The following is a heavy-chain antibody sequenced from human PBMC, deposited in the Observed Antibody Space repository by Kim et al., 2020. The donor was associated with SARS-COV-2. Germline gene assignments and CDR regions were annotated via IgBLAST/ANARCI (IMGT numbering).Heavy chain of an antibody. J-gene: IGHJ4*02. V-gene: IGHV1-18*01. Sequence: ASVKVSCKASGYTFTNYGINWVRQAPGQGLEWMAWISSNNGITNYAQKFQGRVTMTTDTSTSTAYMELRSLRSDDTAMYYCARGGRDAWNDRQFDFWGQGTLVTVSS. D-gene: IGHD1-1*01. CDR2: ISSNNGIT. CDR1: GYTFTNYG. CDR3: ARGGRDAWNDRQFDF.